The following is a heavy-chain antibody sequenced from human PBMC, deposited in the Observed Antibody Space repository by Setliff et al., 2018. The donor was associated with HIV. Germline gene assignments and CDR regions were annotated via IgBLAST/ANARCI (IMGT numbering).Heavy chain of an antibody. D-gene: IGHD4-17*01. CDR2: ISCSGTT. V-gene: IGHV4-59*08. CDR3: ARPTALNGVGSSDY. J-gene: IGHJ4*02. Sequence: PSETLSLTCTVSRGSIKYYFWSWIRQPPGNELECIGHISCSGTTNYNPSLESRVSISVVTSKNQFSLKLNSVTASDTAVYYCARPTALNGVGSSDYCGQGTLVTVSS. CDR1: RGSIKYYF.